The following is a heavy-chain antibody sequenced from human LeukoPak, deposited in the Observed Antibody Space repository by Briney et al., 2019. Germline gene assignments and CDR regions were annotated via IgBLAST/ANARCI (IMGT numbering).Heavy chain of an antibody. CDR3: ATGRYSGSVDY. V-gene: IGHV4-38-2*01. D-gene: IGHD1-26*01. CDR2: MYHTGTT. Sequence: PSETLSLTCAVSGYSLGSGFYCGWVRQPPGKGLEWIGNMYHTGTTYYNPSLRSRLTISEDTSKSHFSLTVDSVTAADTAVYYCATGRYSGSVDYWGQGILVTVSS. J-gene: IGHJ4*02. CDR1: GYSLGSGFY.